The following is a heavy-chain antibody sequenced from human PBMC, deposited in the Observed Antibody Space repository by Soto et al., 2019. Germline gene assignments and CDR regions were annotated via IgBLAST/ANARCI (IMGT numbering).Heavy chain of an antibody. V-gene: IGHV4-59*13. D-gene: IGHD3-3*01. CDR2: AYYSGTT. CDR1: GASFSGTY. Sequence: XATLSLTSAVSGASFSGTYWSWIRQPPGKGLEWIGYAYYSGTTVYNPSLKSRVSISVDTSKKHVSLRLNSVTAADTAVYYCEVWSALTQYYFDSWGHGTLVTVSS. CDR3: EVWSALTQYYFDS. J-gene: IGHJ4*01.